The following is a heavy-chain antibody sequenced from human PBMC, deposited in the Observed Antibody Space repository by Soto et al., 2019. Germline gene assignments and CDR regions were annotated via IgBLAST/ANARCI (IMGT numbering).Heavy chain of an antibody. D-gene: IGHD2-21*02. CDR1: GYPFNTYY. CDR2: IHPSGGGS. Sequence: ASVKVSCKSSGYPFNTYYLHWVRQAPGQGLERMGMIHPSGGGSTYAQKFLGRVTMTMDSSTSTVFMELTSLRSADTAVYYCARGGHIAVVTDSFDSWGQGTLVTSPQ. V-gene: IGHV1-46*02. CDR3: ARGGHIAVVTDSFDS. J-gene: IGHJ4*02.